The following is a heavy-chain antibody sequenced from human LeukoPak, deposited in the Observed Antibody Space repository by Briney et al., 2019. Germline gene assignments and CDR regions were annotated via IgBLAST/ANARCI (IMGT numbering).Heavy chain of an antibody. Sequence: SETLSLTCTVSGGSISSYYWSWIRQPPGKGLEWIGYIFYSGSTNYSPSLRSRVTISVDTSKNQFSLRLTSVTAADTAVYYCARHRQYDADAFDIWGRGTMVTVSS. V-gene: IGHV4-59*08. CDR3: ARHRQYDADAFDI. CDR2: IFYSGST. J-gene: IGHJ3*02. D-gene: IGHD2-8*01. CDR1: GGSISSYY.